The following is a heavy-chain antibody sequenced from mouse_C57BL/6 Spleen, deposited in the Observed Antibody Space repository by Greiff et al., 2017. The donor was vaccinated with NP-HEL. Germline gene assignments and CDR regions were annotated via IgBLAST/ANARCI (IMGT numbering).Heavy chain of an antibody. J-gene: IGHJ2*01. CDR3: ARSKGSYGHYDY. Sequence: VQLQQSGAELVKPGASVKMSCKASGYTFTSYWITWVKQRPGQGLEWIGDIYPGSGSTNYNEKFKSKATLTVDTSSSTAYMQLSSLTSEDSAVYYWARSKGSYGHYDYWVQGTTLTVSS. D-gene: IGHD2-1*01. V-gene: IGHV1-55*01. CDR2: IYPGSGST. CDR1: GYTFTSYW.